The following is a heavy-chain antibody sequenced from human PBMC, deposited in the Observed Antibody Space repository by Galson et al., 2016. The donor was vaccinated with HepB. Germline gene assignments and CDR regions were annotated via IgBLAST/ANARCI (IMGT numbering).Heavy chain of an antibody. CDR1: GTSISRGNW. CDR2: VFHTGST. Sequence: LSLTCTVSGTSISRGNWWTWVRHSPGNGLEWIGEVFHTGSTNYNPSLESRVSISVDTSENQFSLTLNSVTAADTAVYYCARDNVAVAANLDYWGQGTQVTVSS. V-gene: IGHV4-4*02. J-gene: IGHJ4*02. CDR3: ARDNVAVAANLDY. D-gene: IGHD2-15*01.